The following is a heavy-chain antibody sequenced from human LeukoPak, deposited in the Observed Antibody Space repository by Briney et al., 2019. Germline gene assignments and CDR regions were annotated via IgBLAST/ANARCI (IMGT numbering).Heavy chain of an antibody. Sequence: PGGSLRLSCAASGFTFSNYAMSSVRQAPGKGLEWVSGMRGRGGRSYYADSVKGRFTISRDNSKNTLFLQMNSLRAEDTAVYYCAKDARVWFGELSFFDYWGQGTLVTVSS. CDR1: GFTFSNYA. V-gene: IGHV3-23*01. CDR3: AKDARVWFGELSFFDY. CDR2: MRGRGGRS. D-gene: IGHD3-10*01. J-gene: IGHJ4*02.